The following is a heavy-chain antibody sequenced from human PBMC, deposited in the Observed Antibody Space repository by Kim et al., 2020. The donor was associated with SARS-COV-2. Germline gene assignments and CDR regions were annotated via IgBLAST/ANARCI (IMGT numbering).Heavy chain of an antibody. J-gene: IGHJ4*02. CDR2: INHIGST. CDR3: AKHDARYCSGGNCWYFDY. CDR1: GGSFSDYY. D-gene: IGHD2-15*01. V-gene: IGHV4-34*01. Sequence: SETLSLTCAVSGGSFSDYYWTWIRQPPGKGLEWIGEINHIGSTKYNPSLKSRVTMSVDTSKNQLSLKLSSVTAADTALYYCAKHDARYCSGGNCWYFDYWGQGTMVTVSS.